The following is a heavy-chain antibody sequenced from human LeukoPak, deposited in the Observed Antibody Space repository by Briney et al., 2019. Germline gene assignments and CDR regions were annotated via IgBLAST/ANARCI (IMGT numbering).Heavy chain of an antibody. CDR2: IYHDGTNK. J-gene: IGHJ3*02. CDR3: AREDDGFDI. Sequence: GRSLRLSCASSGFTFSKHGMHWVRQAPGKGLEWAAVIYHDGTNKYYAHSVKGRFTISRDNSKNTLFLQMNSLRGEDTAVYFCAREDDGFDIWGQGTPVTVSS. CDR1: GFTFSKHG. V-gene: IGHV3-33*01.